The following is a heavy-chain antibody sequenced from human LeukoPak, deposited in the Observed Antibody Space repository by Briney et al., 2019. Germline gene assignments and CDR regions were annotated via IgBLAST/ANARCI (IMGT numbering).Heavy chain of an antibody. CDR1: GDSISSGGRC. CDR3: ARAKMGGDYYYVDV. CDR2: IDYSGRT. D-gene: IGHD3-16*01. J-gene: IGHJ6*03. V-gene: IGHV4-31*03. Sequence: SETLSLTCSVSGDSISSGGRCWSWIRQRPGKGLEWIGYIDYSGRTYYNPSLEVRATLSLDMSNNRFSLKLRSVTAADTAVRFCARAKMGGDYYYVDVWGKGNTVAVSS.